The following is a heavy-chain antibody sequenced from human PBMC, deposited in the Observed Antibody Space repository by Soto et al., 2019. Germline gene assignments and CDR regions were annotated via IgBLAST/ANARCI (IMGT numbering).Heavy chain of an antibody. CDR1: GFTFSSYD. CDR2: IGTAGDT. Sequence: EVQLVESGGGLVQPGGSLRLSCAASGFTFSSYDMHWVRQATGKGLEWVSAIGTAGDTYYPGSVKGRFTISRENAKNSLYLQMNSLRVGDTAVYYCAREARGYIGIGAFDIWGQGTMVTVSS. J-gene: IGHJ3*02. CDR3: AREARGYIGIGAFDI. D-gene: IGHD3-22*01. V-gene: IGHV3-13*01.